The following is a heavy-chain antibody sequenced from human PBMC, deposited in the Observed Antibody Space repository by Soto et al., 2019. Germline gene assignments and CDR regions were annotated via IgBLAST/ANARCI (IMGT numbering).Heavy chain of an antibody. CDR1: GFTFSSYG. CDR3: ARGLYYDILTGYYPPANYYYMDV. V-gene: IGHV3-33*01. J-gene: IGHJ6*03. D-gene: IGHD3-9*01. Sequence: GGSLRLSCAASGFTFSSYGMHWVRQAPGKGLEWVAVIWYDGSNKYYADSVKGRFTISRDNSKNKLYLQMNSLRAEDTVVYYCARGLYYDILTGYYPPANYYYMDVWGKGTTVTVSS. CDR2: IWYDGSNK.